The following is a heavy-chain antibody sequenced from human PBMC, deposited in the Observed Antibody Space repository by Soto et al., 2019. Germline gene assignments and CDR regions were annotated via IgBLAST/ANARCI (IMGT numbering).Heavy chain of an antibody. V-gene: IGHV4-61*01. Sequence: SETLSLTCTVSGGSVSSGSYYWSWIRQPPGKGLEWIGYIYYSGSTSYNPSLKSRITVTPDTSKNQFSLHLNSVTPEDTAIYYCAREFPYYVSSDSYLDYWGQGALVTVSS. J-gene: IGHJ4*02. CDR1: GGSVSSGSYY. D-gene: IGHD3-16*01. CDR2: IYYSGST. CDR3: AREFPYYVSSDSYLDY.